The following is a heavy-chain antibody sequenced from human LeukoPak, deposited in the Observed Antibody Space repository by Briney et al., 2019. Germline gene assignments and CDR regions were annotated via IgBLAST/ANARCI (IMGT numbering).Heavy chain of an antibody. V-gene: IGHV5-51*01. J-gene: IGHJ4*02. Sequence: GESLRISCKGSGYSFTNYWIGWVRQMPGKGPEWMGIIYPGDSDARYSSSFQGQVTISADKSISTAYLQWSSLKASDTAMYYCAIGYSSSWYYFDHWGQGTLVTVSS. CDR3: AIGYSSSWYYFDH. CDR2: IYPGDSDA. D-gene: IGHD6-13*01. CDR1: GYSFTNYW.